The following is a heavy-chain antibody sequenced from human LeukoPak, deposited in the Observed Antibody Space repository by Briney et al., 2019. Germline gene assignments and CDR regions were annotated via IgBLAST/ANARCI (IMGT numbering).Heavy chain of an antibody. CDR2: IWYDGSNK. Sequence: PGGSLRLSCAASGFTFSSYGMHWVRQAPSKGLEWVAVIWYDGSNKYYADSVKGRFTISRDNSKNTLYLQMNSLRAEDTAVYYCARDLKAYSSGWPAGEYFQHWGQGTLVTVSS. J-gene: IGHJ1*01. D-gene: IGHD6-19*01. CDR3: ARDLKAYSSGWPAGEYFQH. CDR1: GFTFSSYG. V-gene: IGHV3-33*01.